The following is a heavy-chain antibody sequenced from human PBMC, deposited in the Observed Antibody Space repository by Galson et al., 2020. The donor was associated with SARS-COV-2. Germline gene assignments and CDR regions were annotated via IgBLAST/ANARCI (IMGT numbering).Heavy chain of an antibody. V-gene: IGHV2-70*01. CDR2: IDWDDDK. Sequence: SGPTLVKPTPTLTLTCTFSGFSLSTSRMYVSWIRQPPGKALEWLALIDWDDDKYYSTPLKTRHTISKDTSKNQVVLTMTNMDPGDTATYYCALIAVAGNPLGYYYYYGMDVWGQGTTVTVSS. CDR1: GFSLSTSRMY. D-gene: IGHD6-19*01. CDR3: ALIAVAGNPLGYYYYYGMDV. J-gene: IGHJ6*02.